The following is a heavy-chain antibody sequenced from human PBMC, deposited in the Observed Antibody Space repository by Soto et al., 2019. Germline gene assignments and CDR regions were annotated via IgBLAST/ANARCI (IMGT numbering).Heavy chain of an antibody. Sequence: EVQLVESGGGLEQPGRSLRLSCAASGFTFDDYALHWVRQGPGKGLEWVSGISWNSGTMGYADSVKGRFTISRDNAKNSLYLEMNSLRAEDKALYYCAKVTSRYYDYKIYVWGTGTTVTVSS. CDR3: AKVTSRYYDYKIYV. J-gene: IGHJ6*04. CDR1: GFTFDDYA. CDR2: ISWNSGTM. D-gene: IGHD3-9*01. V-gene: IGHV3-9*01.